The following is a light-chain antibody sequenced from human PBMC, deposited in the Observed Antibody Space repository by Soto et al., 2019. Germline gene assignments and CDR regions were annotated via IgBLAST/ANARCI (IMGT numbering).Light chain of an antibody. CDR1: QTISTW. V-gene: IGKV1-5*03. CDR3: QQYSGFSRT. CDR2: KAS. J-gene: IGKJ1*01. Sequence: DIQMSQSPSTLSASVGDRVTITCRASQTISTWLAWYQQKPGKAPKLLIYKASSLESGVPSRFSGSGSGTEFTLTITSLQPDDFATYYCQQYSGFSRTFGQGTKVDSK.